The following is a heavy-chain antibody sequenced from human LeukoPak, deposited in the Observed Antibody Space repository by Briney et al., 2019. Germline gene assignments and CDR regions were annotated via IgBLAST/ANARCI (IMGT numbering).Heavy chain of an antibody. Sequence: SETLSLTCAVYGGSFSGYYWSWIRQPPGKGLEWIGEINHSGSTNYNPSLKSRVTISVDTSKNQFSLKLSSVTAADTAVYYCARRDDRLNAFEIWGQGTMVTVST. CDR3: ARRDDRLNAFEI. J-gene: IGHJ3*02. CDR1: GGSFSGYY. CDR2: INHSGST. V-gene: IGHV4-34*01. D-gene: IGHD3-16*01.